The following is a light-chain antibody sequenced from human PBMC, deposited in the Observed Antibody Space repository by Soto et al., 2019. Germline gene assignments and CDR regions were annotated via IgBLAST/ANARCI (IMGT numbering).Light chain of an antibody. Sequence: EIVLTQSPATVCLSPGERVTLTCRASQSVSSSYLAWYQQKTGQTPRILIYDASSRATGIPDRFSGSGSGTDFTLTISRLEPEDFSVYYCQQCGSKSWTFGQGTKVDIK. CDR2: DAS. V-gene: IGKV3-20*01. CDR1: QSVSSSY. J-gene: IGKJ1*01. CDR3: QQCGSKSWT.